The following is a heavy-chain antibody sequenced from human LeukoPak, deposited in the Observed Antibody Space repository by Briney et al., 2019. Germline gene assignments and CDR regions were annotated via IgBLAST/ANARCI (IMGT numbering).Heavy chain of an antibody. CDR2: IYTSGST. CDR1: GGSISSYY. D-gene: IGHD3-10*01. CDR3: ARDPSVVRGVHWDV. Sequence: SETLSLTCTVSGGSISSYYWSWIRQPAGKGLEWIGRIYTSGSTNYNPSLKSRVTMSVDTSMNQFSLKLSSVTAADTAVYYCARDPSVVRGVHWDVWGKGTTVTVSS. J-gene: IGHJ6*04. V-gene: IGHV4-4*07.